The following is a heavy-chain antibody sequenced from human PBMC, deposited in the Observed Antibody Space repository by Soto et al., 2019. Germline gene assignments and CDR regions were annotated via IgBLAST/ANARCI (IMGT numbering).Heavy chain of an antibody. CDR1: GITATNGH. D-gene: IGHD4-17*01. CDR3: ARDWNGDKYFDF. V-gene: IGHV3-53*01. CDR2: IDSDDTT. J-gene: IGHJ4*02. Sequence: DVQLVKSGGGLIQPGGSLRLSCAASGITATNGHMSWVRQAPGKGLEWVSVIDSDDTTYYADSVKGRFTISRDTSKNTVYIQMNSLRAKDKDVYYCARDWNGDKYFDFWDQGSLVTVSS.